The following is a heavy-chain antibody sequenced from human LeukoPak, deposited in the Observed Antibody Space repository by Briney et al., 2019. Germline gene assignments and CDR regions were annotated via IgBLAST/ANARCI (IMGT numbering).Heavy chain of an antibody. D-gene: IGHD5-18*01. CDR1: GGSFSGYY. CDR2: INHSGST. Sequence: TASETLSLTCAVYGGSFSGYYWSWIRQPPGKGLEWIGEINHSGSTNYNPSLKSRVTISVDTSKNQFSLKLSSVTAADTAVYYCARSRTAMAKVPFDYWGQGTLVTVSS. V-gene: IGHV4-34*01. CDR3: ARSRTAMAKVPFDY. J-gene: IGHJ4*02.